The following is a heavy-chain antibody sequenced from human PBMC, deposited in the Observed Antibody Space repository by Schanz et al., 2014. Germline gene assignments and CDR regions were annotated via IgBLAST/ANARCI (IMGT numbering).Heavy chain of an antibody. CDR3: ARGPDSTSADVTRGRRRYYFDY. D-gene: IGHD6-13*01. CDR2: INHSGST. Sequence: QVQLQQWGAGLLKPSETLSLSCAVYSGSFSGYYWSWIRQPPGKGLEWIGEINHSGSTNYNPSLKSRIPIAVDTSKNQFSLKLSSVTAADTAVYYCARGPDSTSADVTRGRRRYYFDYWGQGTLVTVSS. V-gene: IGHV4-34*01. CDR1: SGSFSGYY. J-gene: IGHJ4*02.